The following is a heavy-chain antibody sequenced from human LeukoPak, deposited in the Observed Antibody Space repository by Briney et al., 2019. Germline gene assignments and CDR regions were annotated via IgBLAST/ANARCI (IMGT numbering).Heavy chain of an antibody. CDR3: ARGGGWLRPSYDYYYGMDV. CDR2: IYSGGST. J-gene: IGHJ6*02. Sequence: GGSLRLSCAASGFTVSSNYMSWVRQAPGKGLEWVSVIYSGGSTYYADSVKGRFTISRDNSKNTLYLQMNSLRAEDTAVYYCARGGGWLRPSYDYYYGMDVWGQGTTVTVSS. CDR1: GFTVSSNY. D-gene: IGHD5-12*01. V-gene: IGHV3-66*01.